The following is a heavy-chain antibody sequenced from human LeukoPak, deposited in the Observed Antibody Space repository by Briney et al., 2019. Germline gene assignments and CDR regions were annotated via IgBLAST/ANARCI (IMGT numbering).Heavy chain of an antibody. CDR1: GYTFTSYD. CDR3: ARDLWGYSEDY. D-gene: IGHD5-12*01. CDR2: MNPNSGNT. V-gene: IGHV1-8*03. Sequence: ASVKVSCKASGYTFTSYDINWVRQATGQGLEWMGWMNPNSGNTGYAQKFQGRVTITRDTSASTAYMELSSLRSEDTAVYYCARDLWGYSEDYWGQGTLVTVSS. J-gene: IGHJ4*02.